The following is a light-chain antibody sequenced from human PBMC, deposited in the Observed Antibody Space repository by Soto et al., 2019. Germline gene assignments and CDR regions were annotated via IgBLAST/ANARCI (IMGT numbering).Light chain of an antibody. J-gene: IGKJ4*01. Sequence: EIVMTQSPATLSVSPGERATLSCRASRSVSSNLAWYQQKPGQAPRLLIYGASTRATGIPSRFSGSGSGTDFSLTISSLEPEDFAVYYCQQRSNWPLTFGGGTKVDIK. CDR2: GAS. CDR3: QQRSNWPLT. V-gene: IGKV3-15*01. CDR1: RSVSSN.